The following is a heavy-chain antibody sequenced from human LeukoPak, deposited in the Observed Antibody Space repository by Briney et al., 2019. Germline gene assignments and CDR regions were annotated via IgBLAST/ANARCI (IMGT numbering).Heavy chain of an antibody. V-gene: IGHV3-21*01. Sequence: GGSLRLSCAASGFTFSSYSMNWVRQAPGKGLEWVSSISSSSSYIYYADSAKGRFTISRDNAKNSLYLQMNSLRAEDTAVYYCARPPALRFGPGYYYMDVWGKGTTVTVSS. CDR1: GFTFSSYS. CDR3: ARPPALRFGPGYYYMDV. D-gene: IGHD3-10*01. J-gene: IGHJ6*03. CDR2: ISSSSSYI.